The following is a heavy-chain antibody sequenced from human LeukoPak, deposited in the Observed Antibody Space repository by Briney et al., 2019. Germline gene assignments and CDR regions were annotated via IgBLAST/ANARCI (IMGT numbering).Heavy chain of an antibody. CDR3: ARVKSAAKPWFDP. D-gene: IGHD2-2*01. CDR1: GGSFSGDY. Sequence: SETLSLTCAVYGGSFSGDYWSWIRQPPGKGLEWIGEINHSGSTNYNPSLKSRVTISVDTSKNQFSLKLSSVTAADTAVYYCARVKSAAKPWFDPWGQGTLVTVSS. J-gene: IGHJ5*02. V-gene: IGHV4-34*01. CDR2: INHSGST.